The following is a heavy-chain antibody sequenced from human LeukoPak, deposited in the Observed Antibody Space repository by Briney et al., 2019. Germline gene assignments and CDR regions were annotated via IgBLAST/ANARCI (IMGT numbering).Heavy chain of an antibody. D-gene: IGHD3-3*01. J-gene: IGHJ4*02. CDR2: INPNSGGT. V-gene: IGHV1-2*02. CDR3: ARDLGYDFWSGYDL. CDR1: GYTFTGYY. Sequence: ASVKVSCKASGYTFTGYYMHWVRQAPGQGLEWMGWINPNSGGTNYAQKFQGRVTMTRDTSISTAYMELSRLRSDDTAVYYCARDLGYDFWSGYDLWGQGTLVTVSS.